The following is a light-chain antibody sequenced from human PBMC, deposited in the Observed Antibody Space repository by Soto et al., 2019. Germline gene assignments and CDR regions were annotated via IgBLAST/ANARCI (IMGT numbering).Light chain of an antibody. J-gene: IGLJ2*01. Sequence: QSVLTQPASVSGSPGQSITISRTGTSSDVGGYNYVSWYQQHPGKAPKLMIYDVSNRPSGVSNRFSGSKSGNTASLTISGLQAEDEADYYCSSYTSSSTLEVGGGTKLTVL. V-gene: IGLV2-14*01. CDR1: SSDVGGYNY. CDR3: SSYTSSSTLE. CDR2: DVS.